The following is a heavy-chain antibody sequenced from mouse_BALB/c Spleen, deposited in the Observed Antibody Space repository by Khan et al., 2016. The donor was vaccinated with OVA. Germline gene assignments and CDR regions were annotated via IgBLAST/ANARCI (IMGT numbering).Heavy chain of an antibody. CDR3: ARHRFGYFDV. V-gene: IGHV2-6-2*01. CDR2: IWSDGIT. J-gene: IGHJ1*01. CDR1: VFSLTSYG. Sequence: VQLKQSGPDLVAPSQSLSITCTVSVFSLTSYGVHWVRQPPGKGLEWLVVIWSDGITTYNSALKSRLSISKDNSKSQVFLQMNSLQTDDTAMYYCARHRFGYFDVWGAGTTVTVSS.